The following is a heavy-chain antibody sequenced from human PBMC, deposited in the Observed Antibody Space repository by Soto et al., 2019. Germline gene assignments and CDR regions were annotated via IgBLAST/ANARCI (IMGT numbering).Heavy chain of an antibody. CDR2: IIPILGIA. V-gene: IGHV1-69*04. CDR3: ARDRCSGGSCYDY. Sequence: GASVKVSCKASGGTFSSYTISWVRQAPGQGLEWMGRIIPILGIANYAQKFQGRVTITADKSTSTAYMELSSLRSEDTAVYYCARDRCSGGSCYDYWGQGTLVTVS. CDR1: GGTFSSYT. D-gene: IGHD2-15*01. J-gene: IGHJ4*02.